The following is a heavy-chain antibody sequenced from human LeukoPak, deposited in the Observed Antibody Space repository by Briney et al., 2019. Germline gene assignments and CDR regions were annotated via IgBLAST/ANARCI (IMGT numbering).Heavy chain of an antibody. D-gene: IGHD2-15*01. J-gene: IGHJ4*02. CDR2: ISSSGSTI. CDR1: GFTFSDYY. CDR3: ARESEGGGYCSGGSCYFDY. Sequence: GGSLRLSCAASGFTFSDYYMSWIRQAPGKGLEWVSYISSSGSTIYYADSVKGRFTISRDNAKNSLYLRTNSLRAEDTAVYYCARESEGGGYCSGGSCYFDYWGQGTLVTVSS. V-gene: IGHV3-11*01.